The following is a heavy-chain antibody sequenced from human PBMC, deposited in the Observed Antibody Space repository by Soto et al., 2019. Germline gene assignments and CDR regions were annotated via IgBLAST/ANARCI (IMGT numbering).Heavy chain of an antibody. CDR3: ARRLMDNWNQGHALDF. V-gene: IGHV4-39*01. CDR1: GGSVSSGNYF. Sequence: QLQLQESGPGLVKPAETLSLKCAVSGGSVSSGNYFWGWIRQPPGKGLEWIGNIYYNGDTYYSPSLARRVVMCVDTAQNQFSLRLTSVTAADTAVYYCARRLMDNWNQGHALDFWGQGTLVTVSS. D-gene: IGHD1-20*01. CDR2: IYYNGDT. J-gene: IGHJ3*01.